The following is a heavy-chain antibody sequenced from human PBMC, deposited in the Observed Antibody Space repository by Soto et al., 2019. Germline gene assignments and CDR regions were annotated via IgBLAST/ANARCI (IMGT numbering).Heavy chain of an antibody. J-gene: IGHJ6*02. Sequence: TLSLGFTVSVGSISIGGYYWSWIRQHPGKGLARIGYIYYSGSTYYNPSLKSRVTISVDTSKNQFSLKLSSVTAADTAVYYCARVGYSGYDQAAAGTTYYYGMDVWGQGTTVTVSS. CDR2: IYYSGST. V-gene: IGHV4-31*03. CDR3: ARVGYSGYDQAAAGTTYYYGMDV. CDR1: VGSISIGGYY. D-gene: IGHD5-12*01.